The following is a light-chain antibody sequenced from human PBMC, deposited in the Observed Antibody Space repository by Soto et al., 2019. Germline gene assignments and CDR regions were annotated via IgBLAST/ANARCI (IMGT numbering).Light chain of an antibody. CDR1: QSISSY. Sequence: DIQMTQSPSSLSASVGDRVTITCRASQSISSYLTWYQQKPGKAPKLLIYAASSLQSVVPSRFSGSGSLTDFTLTISSLQPEDLATYYCHQIDSTPPYSFGQLTNLEIK. J-gene: IGKJ2*01. CDR2: AAS. V-gene: IGKV1-39*01. CDR3: HQIDSTPPYS.